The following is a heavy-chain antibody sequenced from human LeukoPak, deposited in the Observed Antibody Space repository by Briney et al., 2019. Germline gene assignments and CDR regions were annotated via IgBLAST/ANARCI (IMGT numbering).Heavy chain of an antibody. CDR3: AREKAPEGIAAIPVYYFDY. CDR1: GYTFTGYY. D-gene: IGHD6-6*01. Sequence: GASVKVSCKASGYTFTGYYMHWVRQAPGQGLEWMGWINPNSGGTNYAQKFQGRVTMTRDTSISTAYMELSRLRSDDTAVYYCAREKAPEGIAAIPVYYFDYWGQGTLVTVSS. J-gene: IGHJ4*02. CDR2: INPNSGGT. V-gene: IGHV1-2*02.